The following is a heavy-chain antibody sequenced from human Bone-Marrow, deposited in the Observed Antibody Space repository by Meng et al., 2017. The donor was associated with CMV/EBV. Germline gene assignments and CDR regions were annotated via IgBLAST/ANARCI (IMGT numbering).Heavy chain of an antibody. CDR3: ADHSSSSRKGTIDYYYYGMDV. D-gene: IGHD6-6*01. CDR2: MNPNSGNT. Sequence: ASVKVSCKASGYTFTSYDINWVRQATGQGLEWMGWMNPNSGNTGYAQKFQGRVTMTRNTSISTAYMELSSLRSEDTAVYYCADHSSSSRKGTIDYYYYGMDVWGQGTTVTVSS. V-gene: IGHV1-8*01. J-gene: IGHJ6*02. CDR1: GYTFTSYD.